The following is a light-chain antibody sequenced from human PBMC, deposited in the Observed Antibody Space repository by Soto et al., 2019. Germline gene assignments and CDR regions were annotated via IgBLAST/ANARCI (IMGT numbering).Light chain of an antibody. V-gene: IGKV3-20*01. CDR1: QSVSSSY. CDR3: QQYDFYLT. J-gene: IGKJ3*01. CDR2: GVS. Sequence: EIVLTQSPGTLSLSPGERATLSCRASQSVSSSYLAWYQQKPGQAPRLLIYGVSSRATGIPDRFSDSGSGTDFSLTLSTLEPEDFAVYYCQQYDFYLTFGPGTKVDLK.